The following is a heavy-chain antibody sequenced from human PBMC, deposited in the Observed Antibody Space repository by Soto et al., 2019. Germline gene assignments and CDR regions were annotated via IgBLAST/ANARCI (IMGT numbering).Heavy chain of an antibody. V-gene: IGHV3-23*01. CDR1: GFPFVENA. J-gene: IGHJ4*02. Sequence: GSLLLSCAAPGFPFVENAMSWVLPAPGKGLEWVSGISDSGATTYYADSVRCRFTISRDNSKNTLYLQMKSMRAEDSASYSCAKEDTSSGSLDYWGQGALVTVFS. D-gene: IGHD6-19*01. CDR3: AKEDTSSGSLDY. CDR2: ISDSGATT.